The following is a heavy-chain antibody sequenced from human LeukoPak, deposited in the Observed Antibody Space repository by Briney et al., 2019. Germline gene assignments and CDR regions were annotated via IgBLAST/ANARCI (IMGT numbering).Heavy chain of an antibody. D-gene: IGHD1-26*01. V-gene: IGHV1-69*13. J-gene: IGHJ4*02. CDR2: IIPIFGTA. CDR1: GGTFSSYA. Sequence: ASVKVSCKASGGTFSSYAISWVRQAPGQGLEWMGGIIPIFGTANYAQKFQGRVTITADESTSTAYMELRSLRSDDTAVYYCARARWATIGDYWGQGTLVTVSS. CDR3: ARARWATIGDY.